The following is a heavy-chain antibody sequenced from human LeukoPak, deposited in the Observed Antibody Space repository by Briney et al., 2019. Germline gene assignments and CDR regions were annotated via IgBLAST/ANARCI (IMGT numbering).Heavy chain of an antibody. CDR3: AGADHDDTGYPLRPLDLDY. J-gene: IGHJ4*02. CDR1: GFIFSDYY. Sequence: GGSLRLSCAASGFIFSDYYMSWIRQAPGKGLEWVLYISSGGSTIHYADSVKGPSTISRVTATNSLYLKMNSLRAEDTATYYCAGADHDDTGYPLRPLDLDYWGQGTLVTVSS. D-gene: IGHD5-18*01. CDR2: ISSGGSTI. V-gene: IGHV3-11*04.